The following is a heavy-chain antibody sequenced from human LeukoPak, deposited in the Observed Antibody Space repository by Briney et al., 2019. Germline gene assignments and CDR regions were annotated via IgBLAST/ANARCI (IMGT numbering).Heavy chain of an antibody. J-gene: IGHJ4*02. D-gene: IGHD3-22*01. CDR1: GGTFSSYA. CDR2: ITPIFGTA. CDR3: ARGDYYDSSGYYGDY. Sequence: ASVKVSCKASGGTFSSYAVSWVRQAPGQGLEWMGGITPIFGTANYAQKFQGRVTITTDESTSTAYMELSSLRSEDTAVYYCARGDYYDSSGYYGDYWGQGTLVTVSS. V-gene: IGHV1-69*05.